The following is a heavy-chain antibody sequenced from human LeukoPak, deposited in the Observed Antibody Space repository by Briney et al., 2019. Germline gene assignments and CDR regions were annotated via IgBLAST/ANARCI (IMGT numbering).Heavy chain of an antibody. CDR3: AKGADAYSYGCRGDY. CDR2: ISGSGGST. V-gene: IGHV3-23*01. J-gene: IGHJ4*02. Sequence: GGSLRLSCVGSGFTFGSYAMTWVRQAPGKGLEWVAVISGSGGSTYYAGSVQGRFTISRDNFKNTVYLQMNSLRAEDTAVYYWAKGADAYSYGCRGDYWGQGTLVTVSS. D-gene: IGHD5-18*01. CDR1: GFTFGSYA.